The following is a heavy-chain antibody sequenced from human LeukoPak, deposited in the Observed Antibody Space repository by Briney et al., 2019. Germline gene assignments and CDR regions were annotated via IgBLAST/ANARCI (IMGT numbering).Heavy chain of an antibody. Sequence: SQTLSLTCIVSGGSISSGSYYWCWIRQPAGKGLEWIGRFHTSGSTDYNPSLKSRVSISVDTNKNHFSLKLSSVTAADTAVYYCARGGVSDFDYWGQGTLVTVSS. CDR1: GGSISSGSYY. CDR3: ARGGVSDFDY. V-gene: IGHV4-61*02. J-gene: IGHJ4*02. D-gene: IGHD3-10*01. CDR2: FHTSGST.